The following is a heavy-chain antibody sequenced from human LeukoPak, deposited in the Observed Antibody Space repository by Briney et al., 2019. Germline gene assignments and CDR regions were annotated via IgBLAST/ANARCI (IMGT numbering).Heavy chain of an antibody. CDR1: GFTFSDYW. Sequence: GGSLRLSCAASGFTFSDYWMLWVRQAPGKGLVWASRIDNDGSGTTYTDSVKGRFTISRDNAKNTLYLQMSSLGGDDTAVYYCARAAYMSSPDYWGQGTLVTVSS. CDR3: ARAAYMSSPDY. V-gene: IGHV3-74*01. CDR2: IDNDGSGT. J-gene: IGHJ4*02. D-gene: IGHD6-6*01.